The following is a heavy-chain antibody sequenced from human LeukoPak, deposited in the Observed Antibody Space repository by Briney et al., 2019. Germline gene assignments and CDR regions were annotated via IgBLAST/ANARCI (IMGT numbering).Heavy chain of an antibody. CDR3: ARDCIAAAGSYYYYYYMDV. Sequence: ASVKVSCKASGGTFSSYAISWVRQAPGQGLEWMGRIIPIFGTANYAQKFQGRVTITTDESTSTPYMELSSLRSEDTAVYYCARDCIAAAGSYYYYYYMDVWGKGTTVTVSS. J-gene: IGHJ6*03. D-gene: IGHD6-13*01. V-gene: IGHV1-69*05. CDR1: GGTFSSYA. CDR2: IIPIFGTA.